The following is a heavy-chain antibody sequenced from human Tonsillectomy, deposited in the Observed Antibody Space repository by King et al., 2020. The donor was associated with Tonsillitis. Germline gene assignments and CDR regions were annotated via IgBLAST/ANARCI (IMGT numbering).Heavy chain of an antibody. D-gene: IGHD2-15*01. CDR2: INHSGST. V-gene: IGHV4-34*01. J-gene: IGHJ5*02. CDR1: GGSFSGYY. CDR3: ATLGECSGGSCYFKWFDP. Sequence: VQLQQWGAGLLKPSETLSLTCAVYGGSFSGYYWSWIRQPPGKGLEWIGEINHSGSTNYNPSLKSRVTISVDTSKNQFSLKLRSVTAADTAVYYCATLGECSGGSCYFKWFDPWGQGTLVTVSS.